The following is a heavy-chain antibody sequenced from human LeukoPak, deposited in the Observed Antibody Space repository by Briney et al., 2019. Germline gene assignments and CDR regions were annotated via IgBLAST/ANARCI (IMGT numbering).Heavy chain of an antibody. CDR2: IKQDGSEK. CDR3: ARDPPDY. V-gene: IGHV3-7*03. J-gene: IGHJ4*02. CDR1: GFTFSSNW. Sequence: PGGSLRLSCAASGFTFSSNWMSWVRQAPGKGLEWVANIKQDGSEKYYVDSVKGRFTISRDNAKNSLYLQMNSLRAEDTAVYYCARDPPDYWGQGTLVTVSS.